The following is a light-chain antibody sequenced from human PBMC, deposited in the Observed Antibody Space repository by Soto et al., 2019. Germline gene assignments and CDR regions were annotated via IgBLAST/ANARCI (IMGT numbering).Light chain of an antibody. J-gene: IGKJ2*01. V-gene: IGKV3-15*01. CDR1: RSVGSN. Sequence: EIVMTQSPATLSVSPGERDTLSCRASRSVGSNLAWYQQTPGQAPRPLIYGASSRATGVPARFSGSGSGTEFTLTISSLQSEDFAVYYCQQYDSWPRTFGQGTKVEIK. CDR3: QQYDSWPRT. CDR2: GAS.